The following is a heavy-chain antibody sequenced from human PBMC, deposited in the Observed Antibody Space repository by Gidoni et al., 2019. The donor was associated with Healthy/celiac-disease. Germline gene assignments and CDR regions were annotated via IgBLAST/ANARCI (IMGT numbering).Heavy chain of an antibody. CDR2: ISSSSSYI. J-gene: IGHJ6*02. CDR3: ARDPYYYDSSGYFITGPGSYGMDV. D-gene: IGHD3-22*01. Sequence: EVQLVESGGGLVKPGGSLRLSCAASGFTFSSYSMNWVRQAPGKGLGWVSSISSSSSYIYYADSVKGRFTISRDNAKNSLYLQMNSLRAEDTAVYYCARDPYYYDSSGYFITGPGSYGMDVWGQGTTVTVSS. CDR1: GFTFSSYS. V-gene: IGHV3-21*01.